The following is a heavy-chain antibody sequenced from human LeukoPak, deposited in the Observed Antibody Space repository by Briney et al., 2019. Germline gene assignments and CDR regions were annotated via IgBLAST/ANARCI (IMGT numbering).Heavy chain of an antibody. CDR2: IWYDGSNK. CDR3: VKDWALYSGSYAAFDI. Sequence: PGGSLRLSCAASGFTFSSYGMHWVRQAPGKGLEWVAVIWYDGSNKYYADSVKGRFTISRDNSINTLYLQMNSLRGEDTAVHYCVKDWALYSGSYAAFDIWGQGTMVTVSS. CDR1: GFTFSSYG. D-gene: IGHD1-26*01. V-gene: IGHV3-33*06. J-gene: IGHJ3*02.